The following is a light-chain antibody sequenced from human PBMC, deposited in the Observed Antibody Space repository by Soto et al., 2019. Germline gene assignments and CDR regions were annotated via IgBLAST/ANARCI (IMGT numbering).Light chain of an antibody. Sequence: ELTQSPSSLSASVGDRVTITCRASQDISRYFAWYQQRAGKAPKLLIYGASTLQSGVPSRFSGSGSGTEFPLTISSLQPEDVTTYHCQQLQRTPFTFGHGTTVDV. J-gene: IGKJ3*01. CDR2: GAS. CDR1: QDISRY. CDR3: QQLQRTPFT. V-gene: IGKV1-9*01.